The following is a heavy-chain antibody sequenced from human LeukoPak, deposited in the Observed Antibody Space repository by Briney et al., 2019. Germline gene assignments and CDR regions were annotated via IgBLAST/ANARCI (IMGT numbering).Heavy chain of an antibody. CDR1: GGSFSGYY. CDR3: ARDDSGSYTSYYYYYMDV. V-gene: IGHV4-34*01. J-gene: IGHJ6*03. D-gene: IGHD1-26*01. CDR2: INHSGST. Sequence: PSETLSLTCAVYGGSFSGYYWSWIRQPPGKGLEWIGEINHSGSTNYNPSLKSRVTISVDTSKNQFSLKLSSVTAADTAVYYCARDDSGSYTSYYYYYMDVWGKGTTVTVSS.